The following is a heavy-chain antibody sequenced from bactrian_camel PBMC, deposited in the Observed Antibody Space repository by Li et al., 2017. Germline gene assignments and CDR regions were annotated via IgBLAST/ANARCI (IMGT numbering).Heavy chain of an antibody. D-gene: IGHD2*01. V-gene: IGHV3S1*01. J-gene: IGHJ4*01. CDR1: GFAFSNYW. CDR2: IDKDGRT. Sequence: HVQLVESGGGLVQPGGSLRLSCAGSGFAFSNYWMYWVRQAPGKDREGIAVIDKDGRTNYADSVTGRFTISRDNAKNTLYLQMNSLKTEDTAVYYCATLGGWWWFDSWGQGTQVTVS. CDR3: ATLGGWWWFDS.